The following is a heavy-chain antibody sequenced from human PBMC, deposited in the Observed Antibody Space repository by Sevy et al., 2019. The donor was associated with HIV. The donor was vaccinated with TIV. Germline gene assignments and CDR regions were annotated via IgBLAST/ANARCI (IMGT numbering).Heavy chain of an antibody. CDR3: AKEGQGEYYDSSGSFDY. J-gene: IGHJ4*02. D-gene: IGHD3-22*01. V-gene: IGHV3-23*01. CDR2: ISGSGSFT. Sequence: GGSLRLSCAASGFTFSSYAMSWVRQAPGKGLEWVSSISGSGSFTDYADSVKGHFTISRDNSKNTLYLQMTSLRAEDTAVYYCAKEGQGEYYDSSGSFDYWGQGTLVTVSS. CDR1: GFTFSSYA.